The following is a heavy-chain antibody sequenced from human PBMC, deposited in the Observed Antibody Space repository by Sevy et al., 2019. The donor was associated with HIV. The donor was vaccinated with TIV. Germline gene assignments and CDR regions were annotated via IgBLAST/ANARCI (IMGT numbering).Heavy chain of an antibody. D-gene: IGHD3-22*01. CDR2: IISSSRFI. J-gene: IGHJ3*01. CDR1: GFTFSSYS. V-gene: IGHV3-21*01. Sequence: GGYLRLSCAASGFTFSSYSMNCVRQAPGKGLEWVSSIISSSRFIYYPDSVRGRFTISRDNAKNSLYLQMNSLRSEDTAVYYCASAGVVIEKDAFDFWGQGTMVSVSS. CDR3: ASAGVVIEKDAFDF.